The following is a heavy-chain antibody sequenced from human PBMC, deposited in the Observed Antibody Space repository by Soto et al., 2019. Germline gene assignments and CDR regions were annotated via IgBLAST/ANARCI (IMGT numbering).Heavy chain of an antibody. J-gene: IGHJ3*02. CDR1: GFTFSSYG. V-gene: IGHV3-33*01. CDR2: IWYDGSNK. Sequence: VVSLRISCAASGFTFSSYGMHWVRQAPGEGLAWVAVIWYDGSNKYYADSVKGRFTISRDNSKNTLYLQMNSLRAEDTAVYYCAREALYYYDSSGYAAFDIWGQGTMVTVSS. D-gene: IGHD3-22*01. CDR3: AREALYYYDSSGYAAFDI.